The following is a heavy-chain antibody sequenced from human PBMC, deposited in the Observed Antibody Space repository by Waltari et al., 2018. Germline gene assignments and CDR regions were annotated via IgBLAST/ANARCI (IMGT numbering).Heavy chain of an antibody. CDR1: GLNFSRSW. V-gene: IGHV3-7*01. CDR2: IKRDGSEI. CDR3: ATEAGTTSVNWFDP. D-gene: IGHD6-19*01. Sequence: EVQLVESGGGLVQPGGSVRISCVVSGLNFSRSWRVWVRQVPGNGLELVANIKRDGSEIYYVDSVKDRFTIFRDNAKNSLYLEMNSLRVEDTAVYYCATEAGTTSVNWFDPWGQGTLVTVSS. J-gene: IGHJ5*02.